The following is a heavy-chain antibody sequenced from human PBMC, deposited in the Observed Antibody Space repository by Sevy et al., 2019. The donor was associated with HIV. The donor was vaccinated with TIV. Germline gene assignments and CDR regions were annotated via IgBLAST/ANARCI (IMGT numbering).Heavy chain of an antibody. J-gene: IGHJ4*02. V-gene: IGHV3-23*01. D-gene: IGHD3-22*01. Sequence: GGSLRLSCAASGFTFSSYAMSWVRQAPGKGLEWVSAISGSGGSTYYADSVKGRFTISRDNSKNTLYLQMNSLRAEDMAVYYCASSKGVVVIVRGYWGQGTLVTVSS. CDR3: ASSKGVVVIVRGY. CDR1: GFTFSSYA. CDR2: ISGSGGST.